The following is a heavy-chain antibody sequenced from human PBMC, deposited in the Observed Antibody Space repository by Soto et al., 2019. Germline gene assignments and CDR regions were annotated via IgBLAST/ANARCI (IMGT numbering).Heavy chain of an antibody. D-gene: IGHD3-10*01. CDR2: LNEDGSFT. CDR3: ARDLSGRADV. V-gene: IGHV3-74*03. Sequence: QPGGSLRVYCFASEFTFRSYWMHWVRQVPGKGLVWVSRLNEDGSFTSYADSVKGRFSIFRDNAKKTLYLQMNSLSAEDSAVYYCARDLSGRADVWGQGTTVTVSS. J-gene: IGHJ6*02. CDR1: EFTFRSYW.